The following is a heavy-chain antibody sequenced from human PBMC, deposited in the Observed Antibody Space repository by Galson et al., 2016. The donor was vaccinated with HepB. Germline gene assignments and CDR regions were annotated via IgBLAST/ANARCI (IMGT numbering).Heavy chain of an antibody. Sequence: SLRLSCAASGFTFSNFWMHWVRQSPGKGLVWVSTINSDGSSIYYADSVKGRFTSSRDSAKNTVLLQMNSLRAEDTAVYYCARDSEMERRAVGAFDSWGLGTPVTVSS. CDR3: ARDSEMERRAVGAFDS. J-gene: IGHJ5*01. D-gene: IGHD1-1*01. CDR1: GFTFSNFW. CDR2: INSDGSSI. V-gene: IGHV3-74*01.